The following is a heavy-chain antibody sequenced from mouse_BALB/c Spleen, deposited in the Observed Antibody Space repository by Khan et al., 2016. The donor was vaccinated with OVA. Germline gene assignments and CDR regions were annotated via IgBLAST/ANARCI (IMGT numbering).Heavy chain of an antibody. J-gene: IGHJ3*01. D-gene: IGHD2-1*01. CDR3: ANLYGNPFAF. Sequence: VQLKQSGAELVKPGASVKLSCSASGFTIKDTYIHWMKQRPEQGLEWIGRIDPPNDDSKYGPKFQAKATLTADTSSNTAYLQLSSLTSEDTAVNYCANLYGNPFAFWGQGTLVSVSA. CDR2: IDPPNDDS. CDR1: GFTIKDTY. V-gene: IGHV14-3*02.